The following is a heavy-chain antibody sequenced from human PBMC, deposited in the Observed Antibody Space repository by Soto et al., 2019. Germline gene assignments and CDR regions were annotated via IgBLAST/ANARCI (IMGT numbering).Heavy chain of an antibody. J-gene: IGHJ4*02. V-gene: IGHV4-31*03. CDR1: GGSISSGGYY. CDR3: ARGGIAAAAPPDY. CDR2: IYYSGST. D-gene: IGHD6-13*01. Sequence: QVQLQESGPGLVKPSQTLSLTCTVSGGSISSGGYYWSWIRQHPGKGLEWIGYIYYSGSTYYNPSLKSRVTISVDTSKNQFSLKLSSVTAADTGVYYCARGGIAAAAPPDYWGQGTLVTVSS.